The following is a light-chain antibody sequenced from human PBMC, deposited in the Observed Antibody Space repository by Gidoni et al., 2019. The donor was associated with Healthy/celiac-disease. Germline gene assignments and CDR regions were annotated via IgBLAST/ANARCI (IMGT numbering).Light chain of an antibody. CDR1: QSFSSY. CDR2: DAS. J-gene: IGKJ4*01. CDR3: QQRSNWPSLT. V-gene: IGKV3-11*01. Sequence: EIVLTQSPATLSLAPGERATLSCRASQSFSSYLAWYQQKPGQALRLLIYDASNRATGIPARFSGSGSGTDFTLTISSLEPEGFAVYYCQQRSNWPSLTFGGGTKVEIK.